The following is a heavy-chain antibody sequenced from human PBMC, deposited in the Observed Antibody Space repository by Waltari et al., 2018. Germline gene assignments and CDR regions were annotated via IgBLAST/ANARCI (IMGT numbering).Heavy chain of an antibody. D-gene: IGHD1-26*01. Sequence: QVQLVQSGAEVKKPGSSVKVSCKASGGTFSSYVVNWVRQAPGQGLELLGGSIPIFATAKYAQEFQGRVTIIADESTNTAYMELRSLRSEDTAVYYCASYSDPHHYYYGMDVWGQGTTVTVSS. J-gene: IGHJ6*02. CDR3: ASYSDPHHYYYGMDV. V-gene: IGHV1-69*01. CDR1: GGTFSSYV. CDR2: SIPIFATA.